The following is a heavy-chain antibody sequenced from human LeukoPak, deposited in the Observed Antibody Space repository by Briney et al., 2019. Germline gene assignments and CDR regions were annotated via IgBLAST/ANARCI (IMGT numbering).Heavy chain of an antibody. V-gene: IGHV4-4*09. CDR2: IYHSGNT. CDR1: GASMSSNY. D-gene: IGHD6-19*01. CDR3: ASTRRAAVAGRFDS. J-gene: IGHJ4*02. Sequence: TSETLSLTCNVSGASMSSNYWSWIRQPPGKGLEWIGYIYHSGNTNYSPSLEGRVTMSVDESKNQFSLRVHFVSAADTAVYYCASTRRAAVAGRFDSWGQGTLVTVSS.